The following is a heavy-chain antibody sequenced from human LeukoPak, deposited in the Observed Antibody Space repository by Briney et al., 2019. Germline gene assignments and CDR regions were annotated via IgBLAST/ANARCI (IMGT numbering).Heavy chain of an antibody. Sequence: ASVKVTCMSTGYTFTSYGISWVRQAPGQGLEWMGWISAYNGNTNYAQKLQGRVPMTTDTSTSTAYMELRSLRSDDTAVYYCARVYYDFWSGYEYDVFDIWGQGTMVTVSS. J-gene: IGHJ3*02. CDR2: ISAYNGNT. D-gene: IGHD3-3*01. V-gene: IGHV1-18*01. CDR3: ARVYYDFWSGYEYDVFDI. CDR1: GYTFTSYG.